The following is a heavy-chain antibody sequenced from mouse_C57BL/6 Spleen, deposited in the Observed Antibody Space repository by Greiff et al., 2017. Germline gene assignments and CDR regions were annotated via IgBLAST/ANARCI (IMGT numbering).Heavy chain of an antibody. V-gene: IGHV1-82*01. CDR1: GYAFSSSW. CDR2: IYPGDGDT. CDR3: SSSNLNPTGYFDV. J-gene: IGHJ1*03. D-gene: IGHD6-1*01. Sequence: QVQLKESGPELVKPGASVKISCKASGYAFSSSWMNWVKQRPGKGLEWIGRIYPGDGDTNYNGQFKGKATLTADKSSSTAYMQLSSLTSEDSAVYFCSSSNLNPTGYFDVWGTGTTVTVSS.